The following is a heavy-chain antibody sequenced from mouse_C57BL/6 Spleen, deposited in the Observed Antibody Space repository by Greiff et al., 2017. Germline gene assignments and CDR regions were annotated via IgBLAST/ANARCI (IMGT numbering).Heavy chain of an antibody. V-gene: IGHV1-80*01. CDR2: IYPGDGDT. J-gene: IGHJ3*01. CDR1: GYAFSSYW. Sequence: VQLVESGAELVKPGASVKISCKASGYAFSSYWMNWVKQRPGKGLEWIGQIYPGDGDTNYNGKFKGKATLTADKSSSTAYMQLSSLTSEDSAVYFCARNEDLAYWGQGTLVTVSA. CDR3: ARNEDLAY.